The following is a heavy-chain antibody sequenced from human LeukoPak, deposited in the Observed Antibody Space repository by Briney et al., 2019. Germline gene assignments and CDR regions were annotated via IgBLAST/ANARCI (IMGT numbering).Heavy chain of an antibody. J-gene: IGHJ4*02. V-gene: IGHV3-30-3*01. CDR2: ISYDGSNK. CDR3: ARARPNYYDSSGYYPADY. D-gene: IGHD3-22*01. Sequence: QPGGSLRLSCAASGFTFSSYAMHWVRQAPGKGLEWVAVISYDGSNKYYADSVKGRFTISRDNSENTLYLQMNSLRAEDTAVYYCARARPNYYDSSGYYPADYWGQGTLVTVSS. CDR1: GFTFSSYA.